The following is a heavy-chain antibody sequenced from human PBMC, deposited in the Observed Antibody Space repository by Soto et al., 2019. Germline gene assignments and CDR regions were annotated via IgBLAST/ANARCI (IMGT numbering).Heavy chain of an antibody. CDR3: ARGQEGSRSPNTWFDP. Sequence: GASVKVSCKASGYTFTSYDINWVRQATGQGLEWMGWMNPNSGNTGYAQKFQGRVTMTRNTSISTAYMELSSLRSEDTAVYYCARGQEGSRSPNTWFDPWGQGTLVTVSS. CDR1: GYTFTSYD. CDR2: MNPNSGNT. D-gene: IGHD6-13*01. V-gene: IGHV1-8*01. J-gene: IGHJ5*02.